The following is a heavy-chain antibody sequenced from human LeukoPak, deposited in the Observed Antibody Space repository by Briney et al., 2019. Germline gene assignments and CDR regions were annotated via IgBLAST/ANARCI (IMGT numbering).Heavy chain of an antibody. CDR2: IKSKPAGGAT. CDR1: GFALSDAW. D-gene: IGHD3-22*01. J-gene: IGHJ4*02. V-gene: IGHV3-15*01. Sequence: PGGSLRPSYAASGFALSDAWMGWVRQTPGKWLEWLGRIKSKPAGGATAYTAPVEGRFTISRDDSKNILFLHLNSLKIEDTAVYFCTTDHAWAHFYDSRGYYFDYWGQGTLVTVSS. CDR3: TTDHAWAHFYDSRGYYFDY.